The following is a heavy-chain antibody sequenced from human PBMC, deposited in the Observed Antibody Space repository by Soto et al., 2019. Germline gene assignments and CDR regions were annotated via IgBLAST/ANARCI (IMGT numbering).Heavy chain of an antibody. CDR3: AWSSSTPHFYGLDV. D-gene: IGHD6-6*01. J-gene: IGHJ6*02. V-gene: IGHV4-30-4*01. CDR1: GGSFDSGDYY. CDR2: VYYTGST. Sequence: QVQLQESGPGLVQPSQTLSLTCSVSGGSFDSGDYYWHWILQPPGKFLEYIGYVYYTGSTYYNPSLKRRFTISLYTSEDQFSLKLNSVTAADTAVYFCAWSSSTPHFYGLDVWGQGTTVTVSS.